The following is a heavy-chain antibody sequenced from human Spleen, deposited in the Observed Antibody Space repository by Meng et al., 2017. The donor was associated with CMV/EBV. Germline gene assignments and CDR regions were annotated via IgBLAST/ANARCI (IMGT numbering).Heavy chain of an antibody. D-gene: IGHD1-1*01. CDR1: GYTFNNLG. Sequence: SCKAYGYTFNNLGFTWVRQAPGQGLQWMGWISPYNGNRKYEKSLQGRVTLTTDTSTRTAYMELRSLRSDDTAVYYCARDRYNWDFDYWGQGTLVTVSS. J-gene: IGHJ4*02. CDR2: ISPYNGNR. V-gene: IGHV1-18*01. CDR3: ARDRYNWDFDY.